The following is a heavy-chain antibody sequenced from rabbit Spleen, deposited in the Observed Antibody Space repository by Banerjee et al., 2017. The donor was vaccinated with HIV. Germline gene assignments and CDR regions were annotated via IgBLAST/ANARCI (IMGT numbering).Heavy chain of an antibody. J-gene: IGHJ4*01. CDR1: GFSFSSSYW. Sequence: QEQLEESGGDLVKPEGSLTLTCTASGFSFSSSYWICWVRQAPGKGLEWIGCIYTSTGTAYYASWAKGRFTISKTSSTTVTLQVTRLTAADTATYFCTRDAAGREDFNLWGQGTLVTVS. V-gene: IGHV1S45*01. CDR3: TRDAAGREDFNL. CDR2: IYTSTGTA. D-gene: IGHD4-2*01.